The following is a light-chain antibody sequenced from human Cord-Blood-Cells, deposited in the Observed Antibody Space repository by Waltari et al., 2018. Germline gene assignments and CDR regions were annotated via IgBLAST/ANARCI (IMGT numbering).Light chain of an antibody. CDR3: QQRSNWPPYT. Sequence: EIVLTQSPATLSLSPGERATLSCRASQSVSSYLSWYQQKPGQAPRLLIYDASNRATCIPARFSGSRSGTDFTLTISSLEPEDFAVDYCQQRSNWPPYTFGQGTKLEIK. CDR2: DAS. V-gene: IGKV3-11*01. J-gene: IGKJ2*01. CDR1: QSVSSY.